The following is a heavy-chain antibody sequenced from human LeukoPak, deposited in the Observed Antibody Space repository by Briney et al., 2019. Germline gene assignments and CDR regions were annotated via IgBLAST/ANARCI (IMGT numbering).Heavy chain of an antibody. J-gene: IGHJ6*03. CDR3: ARVGVYYYYMDV. Sequence: GGSLRLSCAASGFTFSSCSMNWVRQAPGKGLEWVSSISSSSSYIYYADAVKGRFTISRDNAKNSLYLQMNSLRAEDTAVYYCARVGVYYYYMDVWGKGTTVTVSS. CDR1: GFTFSSCS. CDR2: ISSSSSYI. V-gene: IGHV3-21*01.